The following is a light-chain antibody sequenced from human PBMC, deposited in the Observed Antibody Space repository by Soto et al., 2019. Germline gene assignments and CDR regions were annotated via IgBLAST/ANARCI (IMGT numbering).Light chain of an antibody. J-gene: IGKJ1*01. V-gene: IGKV3-15*01. CDR3: LQYGSSSWT. CDR2: GAS. CDR1: QSVGSN. Sequence: IVMTQSPATLSVSPWERATLSCRASQSVGSNLAWYQQKPGQAPRLLIYGASTRATGIPARFSGSGSGTDFTLTISSLQSEDLGVYYCLQYGSSSWTFGQGTKVDIK.